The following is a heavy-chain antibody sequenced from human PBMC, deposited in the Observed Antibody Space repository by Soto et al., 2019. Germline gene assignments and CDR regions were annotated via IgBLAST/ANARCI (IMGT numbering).Heavy chain of an antibody. D-gene: IGHD3-22*01. CDR3: ARGGLLTMIVVVNEVDY. CDR2: INPSGGST. J-gene: IGHJ4*02. Sequence: ASVKVSRKASGYIFTDYYIHWVRQAPGQELGWMGRINPSGGSTNYAQKFQGRVTMTRDTSTSTVYMELSSLRSEDTAVYYCARGGLLTMIVVVNEVDYCDQGTLVTV. V-gene: IGHV1-46*03. CDR1: GYIFTDYY.